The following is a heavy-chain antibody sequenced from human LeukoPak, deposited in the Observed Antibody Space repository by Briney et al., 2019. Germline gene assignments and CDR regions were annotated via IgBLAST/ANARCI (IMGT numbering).Heavy chain of an antibody. J-gene: IGHJ4*02. CDR3: ARGVTFCSGGGCSFPTY. Sequence: GGSLRLSCVASGFNFTDNYMTWVRQAPGRGREWLSFVYSGGKTYYADSVKGPFTLSRHNSKKTLFLQMETLSPEDTAVYYCARGVTFCSGGGCSFPTYWGQGTLVTVSS. CDR2: VYSGGKT. CDR1: GFNFTDNY. D-gene: IGHD2-15*01. V-gene: IGHV3-53*04.